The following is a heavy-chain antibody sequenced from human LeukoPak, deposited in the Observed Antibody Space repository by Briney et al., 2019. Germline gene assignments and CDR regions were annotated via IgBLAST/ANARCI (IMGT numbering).Heavy chain of an antibody. CDR1: GGSISSSNW. CDR3: ASLRRYYDILTGYWRRYYFDY. CDR2: IYHSGST. D-gene: IGHD3-9*01. V-gene: IGHV4-4*02. J-gene: IGHJ4*02. Sequence: SGTLSLTCAVSGGSISSSNWWSWVRQPPGKGLEWIGEIYHSGSTNYNPSLKSRVTISVDKSKNQFSLKLSSVTAADTAVYYCASLRRYYDILTGYWRRYYFDYWGQGTLVTVSS.